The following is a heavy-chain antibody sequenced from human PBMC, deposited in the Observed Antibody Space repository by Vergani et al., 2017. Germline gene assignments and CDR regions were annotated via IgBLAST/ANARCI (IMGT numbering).Heavy chain of an antibody. CDR3: AKSHDXSSLYSSYHWFDP. V-gene: IGHV5-51*03. D-gene: IGHD3-3*01. CDR2: IYAGDSDV. Sequence: EVQLVQSGAEVKKPGESLKISCQGSGYSITNYWIAWVRQRPGKGLEWMGIIYAGDSDVRYSPSFQGQVTMSVDKSLSTAYLQWSSLKASDTATYYCAKSHDXSSLYSSYHWFDPWGQGTQVTVSS. J-gene: IGHJ5*02. CDR1: GYSITNYW.